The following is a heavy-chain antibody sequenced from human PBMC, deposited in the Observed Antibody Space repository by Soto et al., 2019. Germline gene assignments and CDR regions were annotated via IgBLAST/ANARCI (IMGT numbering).Heavy chain of an antibody. V-gene: IGHV3-23*01. CDR1: GFTFSSYA. CDR2: ISGSGGST. CDR3: AKPSIAARGGYYFDY. D-gene: IGHD6-6*01. Sequence: EVQLLESGGGLVQPGGSLRLSCAASGFTFSSYAMSWVRQAPGKGLEWVSAISGSGGSTYYADSVKGRFTISRDNSKNTVYLQMNSLRAEDTAVYYCAKPSIAARGGYYFDYWGQGTLVTASS. J-gene: IGHJ4*02.